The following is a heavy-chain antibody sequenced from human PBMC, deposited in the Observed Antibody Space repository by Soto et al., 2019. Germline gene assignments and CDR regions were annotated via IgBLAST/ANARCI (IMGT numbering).Heavy chain of an antibody. CDR1: GFTFSSYA. CDR3: ARDLLYYYGSGSYPEENYYYYGMDV. Sequence: GGSLRLSCAASGFTFSSYAMHWVRQAPGKGLERVAVISYDGSNKYYADSVKGRFTISRDNSKNTLYLQMNSLRAEDTAGYYCARDLLYYYGSGSYPEENYYYYGMDVWGQGTTVTVSS. CDR2: ISYDGSNK. V-gene: IGHV3-30-3*01. J-gene: IGHJ6*02. D-gene: IGHD3-10*01.